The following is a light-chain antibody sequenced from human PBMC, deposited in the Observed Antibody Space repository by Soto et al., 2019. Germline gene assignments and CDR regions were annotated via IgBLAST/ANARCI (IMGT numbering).Light chain of an antibody. J-gene: IGKJ2*01. Sequence: EIVMTQSPATLSVTPGERATLSCRASQSISSNLAWYQQNPGHAPRLLIYVASTRATGIPARFSGSGSGTEFTLTISSLQSEDFAVYYCQQYNNWPPYTFGQGTKLEIK. CDR1: QSISSN. CDR3: QQYNNWPPYT. CDR2: VAS. V-gene: IGKV3-15*01.